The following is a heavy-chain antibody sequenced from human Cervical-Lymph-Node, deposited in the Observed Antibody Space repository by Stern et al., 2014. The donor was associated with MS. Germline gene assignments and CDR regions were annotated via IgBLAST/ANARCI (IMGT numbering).Heavy chain of an antibody. CDR1: GGTFNVYA. D-gene: IGHD2-2*02. CDR3: ARDGRHTYTYALDV. CDR2: IIPILGTA. V-gene: IGHV1-69*01. Sequence: QVQLGQSEAEVKKPGSSVKISCKASGGTFNVYAINWLRQAPGQGLEWMGGIIPILGTANYAQKFQGRVTITADESTRTTSMQLSSLRSNDTAVYYCARDGRHTYTYALDVWGQGTTVTVSS. J-gene: IGHJ6*02.